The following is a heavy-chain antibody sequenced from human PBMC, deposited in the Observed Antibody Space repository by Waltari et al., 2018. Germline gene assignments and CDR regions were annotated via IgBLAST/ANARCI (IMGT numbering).Heavy chain of an antibody. CDR2: ISYDGSNK. V-gene: IGHV3-30-3*01. CDR1: GFTFSSYA. CDR3: AREGPPGTFDY. J-gene: IGHJ4*02. Sequence: QVQLVESGGGVVQPGRSLRLSCAASGFTFSSYAMHWVRQAPGKGLEGVAVISYDGSNKYYADSVKGRFTISRDNSKNTLYLQMNSLRAEDTAVYYCAREGPPGTFDYWGQGTLVTVSS.